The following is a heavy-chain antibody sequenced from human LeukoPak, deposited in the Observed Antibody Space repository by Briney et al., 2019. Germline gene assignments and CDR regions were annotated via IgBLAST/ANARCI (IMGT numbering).Heavy chain of an antibody. CDR2: INSDGRST. CDR3: ARGADSGYSSDN. CDR1: GFIFSNYW. J-gene: IGHJ4*02. Sequence: PGGSLRLSCAASGFIFSNYWMHWVRQAPGKGLVWVSRINSDGRSTKYAGSVKGRFTISRDNAKNTLYLQMNSLRAEDTAVYYCARGADSGYSSDNWGQGTLVSVSP. V-gene: IGHV3-74*01. D-gene: IGHD3-9*01.